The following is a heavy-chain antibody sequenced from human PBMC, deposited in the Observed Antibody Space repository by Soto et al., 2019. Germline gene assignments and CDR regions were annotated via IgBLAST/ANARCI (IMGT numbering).Heavy chain of an antibody. CDR1: GFTFSSYG. Sequence: PGGSLRLSCAASGFTFSSYGMHWVRQAPGKGLEWVAVISYDGSNKYYADSAKGRFTISRDNSKNTLYLQMNSLRAEDTAVYYCAKDGAGLAFDYWGQGTLVTVSS. CDR3: AKDGAGLAFDY. J-gene: IGHJ4*02. V-gene: IGHV3-30*18. D-gene: IGHD1-1*01. CDR2: ISYDGSNK.